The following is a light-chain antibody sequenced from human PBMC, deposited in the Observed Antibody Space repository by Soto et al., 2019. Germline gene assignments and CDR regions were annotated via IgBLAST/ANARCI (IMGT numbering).Light chain of an antibody. CDR1: QSVVGY. Sequence: EVVLTQSPATLSLSPGDRATLSCRASQSVVGYLAWYQHKPGQAPRLLIYDAYKRATGVPARFSGSGSETDFTLIISSLEPEDFAVYYCQQRSDSPPLTFGGGTKVEIK. J-gene: IGKJ4*01. V-gene: IGKV3-11*01. CDR2: DAY. CDR3: QQRSDSPPLT.